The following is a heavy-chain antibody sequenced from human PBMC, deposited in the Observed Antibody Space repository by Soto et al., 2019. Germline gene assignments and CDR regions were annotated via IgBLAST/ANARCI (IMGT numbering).Heavy chain of an antibody. D-gene: IGHD3-3*01. J-gene: IGHJ4*02. CDR1: GFTFSSYA. CDR2: ISGSGGST. V-gene: IGHV3-23*01. CDR3: AKARLTYYDFWSGYANCDY. Sequence: VGSLRLSCAASGFTFSSYAMSWVRQAPGKGLEWVSAISGSGGSTYYADSVKGRFTISRDNSKNTLYLQMNSLRAEDTAVYYCAKARLTYYDFWSGYANCDYWGQGTLVTVSS.